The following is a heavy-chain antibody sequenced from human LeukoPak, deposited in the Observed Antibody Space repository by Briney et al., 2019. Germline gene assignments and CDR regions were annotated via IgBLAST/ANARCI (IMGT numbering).Heavy chain of an antibody. D-gene: IGHD1-26*01. V-gene: IGHV4-61*02. Sequence: SETLSLTCTVSGGSISSGSYYWSWIRQPAGKGLEWIGRIYTSGSTNYNPSLKSRVTISVDTSKNQFSLKLSSVTAADTAVYYCARKPTTSDAFDMWGQGTMVTVSS. CDR3: ARKPTTSDAFDM. CDR2: IYTSGST. CDR1: GGSISSGSYY. J-gene: IGHJ3*02.